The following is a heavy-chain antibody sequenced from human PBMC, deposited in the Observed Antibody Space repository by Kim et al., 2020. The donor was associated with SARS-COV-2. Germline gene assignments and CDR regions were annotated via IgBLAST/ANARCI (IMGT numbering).Heavy chain of an antibody. D-gene: IGHD2-15*01. CDR1: GFTFTAYA. V-gene: IGHV3-23*01. Sequence: GGSLRLSCAASGFTFTAYAMSWVRQAPGKGLEWVSVISGSGDKTDYADSVKGRFTISREDSKSTLFLQMNTLRAEDTAVYYCAKGRRSGGTRYAAIDYWGQGTLVTVSS. J-gene: IGHJ4*02. CDR3: AKGRRSGGTRYAAIDY. CDR2: ISGSGDKT.